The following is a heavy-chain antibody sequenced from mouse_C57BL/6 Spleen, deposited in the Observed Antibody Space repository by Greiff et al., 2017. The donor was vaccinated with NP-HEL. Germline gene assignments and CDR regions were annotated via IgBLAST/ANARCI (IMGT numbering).Heavy chain of an antibody. D-gene: IGHD2-4*01. CDR2: IYPGSGST. J-gene: IGHJ2*01. V-gene: IGHV1-55*01. CDR1: GYTFTSYW. CDR3: AREGYEYDGVDY. Sequence: QVQLQQPGAELVKPGASVKMSCKASGYTFTSYWITWVKQRPGQGLEWIGDIYPGSGSTNYNEKFKSKATLTVATSSSTAYMQLSSLTSEDSAVYYCAREGYEYDGVDYGGKGTTLTVSS.